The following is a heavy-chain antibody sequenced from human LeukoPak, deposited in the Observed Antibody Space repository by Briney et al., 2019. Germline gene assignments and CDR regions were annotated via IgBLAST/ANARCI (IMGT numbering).Heavy chain of an antibody. CDR1: GGSISSYY. V-gene: IGHV4-59*01. CDR3: ARAPYYYDSSGYFFDY. Sequence: SETLSLTCTVSGGSISSYYWSWIRQPPGKGLEWIGYIYYSGSTNYNPSLKSRVTISVDTPKNQFSLKLSSVTAADTAVYYCARAPYYYDSSGYFFDYWGQGTLVTVSS. CDR2: IYYSGST. J-gene: IGHJ4*02. D-gene: IGHD3-22*01.